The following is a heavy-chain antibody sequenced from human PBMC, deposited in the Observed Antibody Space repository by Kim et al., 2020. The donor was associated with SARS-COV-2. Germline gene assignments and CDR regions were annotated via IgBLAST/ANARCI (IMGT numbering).Heavy chain of an antibody. CDR3: AREKGLGMVRGVIYYYYGMDV. J-gene: IGHJ6*02. D-gene: IGHD3-10*01. CDR2: INTNTGNP. V-gene: IGHV7-4-1*02. CDR1: GYTFTSYA. Sequence: ASVKVSCKASGYTFTSYAMNWVRQAPGQGLEWMGWINTNTGNPTYAQGFTGRFVFSLDTSVSTAYLQISSLKAEDTAVYYCAREKGLGMVRGVIYYYYGMDVWGQGTTVTVSS.